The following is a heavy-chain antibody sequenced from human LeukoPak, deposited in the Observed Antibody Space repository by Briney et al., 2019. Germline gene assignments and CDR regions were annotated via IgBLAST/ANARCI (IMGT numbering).Heavy chain of an antibody. V-gene: IGHV3-21*01. D-gene: IGHD4-17*01. Sequence: GGSLRLSCAASGFTFSSYSMNWVRQAPGKGLEWASSISSSSSYIYYADSLKGRFTISRDNAKNSLYLNIHSLRAEDTAVYYCARDRADPDYGDYVFAYWGQGTLVTVSS. CDR1: GFTFSSYS. CDR2: ISSSSSYI. J-gene: IGHJ4*02. CDR3: ARDRADPDYGDYVFAY.